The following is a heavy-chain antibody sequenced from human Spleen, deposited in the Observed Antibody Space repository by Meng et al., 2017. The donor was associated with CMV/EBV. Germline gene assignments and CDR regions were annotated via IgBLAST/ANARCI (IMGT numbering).Heavy chain of an antibody. CDR3: ARERNGDFDY. Sequence: SCKASGGTFSSYAISWIRQPPGKGLEWIGYIYYSGSTNYNPSLKSRVTISVDTSKNQFSLKLSSVTAADTAVFYCARERNGDFDYWGQGTLVTVSS. V-gene: IGHV4-59*01. CDR1: GGTFSSYA. J-gene: IGHJ4*02. CDR2: IYYSGST. D-gene: IGHD1-1*01.